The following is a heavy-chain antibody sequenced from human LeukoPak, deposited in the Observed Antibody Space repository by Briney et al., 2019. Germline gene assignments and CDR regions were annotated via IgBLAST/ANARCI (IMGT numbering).Heavy chain of an antibody. J-gene: IGHJ4*02. CDR3: ARVSPVEMATDY. Sequence: GGSLRLSCAASGFTFSDHYMDWVCQAPGKGLEWVGRTRNKANSYTTEYAASVKGRFTISRDDSKNSLYLQMNSLKTEDTAVYYCARVSPVEMATDYWGQGTLVTVSS. V-gene: IGHV3-72*01. CDR2: TRNKANSYTT. CDR1: GFTFSDHY. D-gene: IGHD5-24*01.